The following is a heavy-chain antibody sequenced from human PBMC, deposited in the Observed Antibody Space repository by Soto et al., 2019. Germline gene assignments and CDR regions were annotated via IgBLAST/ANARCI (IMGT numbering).Heavy chain of an antibody. Sequence: SETLALSCTVSGGSISSYYLSWIRQPPGKGLEWIGYIYYSGSTNYNPSLKSRVTISVDTSKNQFSLKLSSVTAADTAVYYCARGKSSGWGLLYYYGMDVWGQGTTVTVSS. V-gene: IGHV4-59*01. CDR2: IYYSGST. D-gene: IGHD6-19*01. CDR3: ARGKSSGWGLLYYYGMDV. CDR1: GGSISSYY. J-gene: IGHJ6*02.